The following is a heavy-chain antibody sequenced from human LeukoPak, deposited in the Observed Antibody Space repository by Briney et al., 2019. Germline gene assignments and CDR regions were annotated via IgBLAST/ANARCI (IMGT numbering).Heavy chain of an antibody. J-gene: IGHJ4*02. D-gene: IGHD3-10*01. V-gene: IGHV1-69*02. CDR2: IIPILGIA. CDR3: ARSGHMVRGGFDY. Sequence: GSSVKVSCKASGGTFSSYTISWVRQAPGQGLEWMGRIIPILGIANYAQKFQGRVTITADKSTSTAYMELSSLRSEDTAVYYCARSGHMVRGGFDYWGQGTLVTVSS. CDR1: GGTFSSYT.